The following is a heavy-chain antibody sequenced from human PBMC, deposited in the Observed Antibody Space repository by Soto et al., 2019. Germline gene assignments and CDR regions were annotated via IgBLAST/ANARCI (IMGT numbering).Heavy chain of an antibody. J-gene: IGHJ6*02. CDR2: IYPGDSDT. CDR1: GYSFTSYW. D-gene: IGHD5-18*01. CDR3: ARRGTAMGNYYYYGMDV. Sequence: GESLKISCKGSGYSFTSYWIGWVRQMPGKGLEWMGIIYPGDSDTRYSPSFQGQVTISADKSISTAYLQWSSLKASGTAMYYCARRGTAMGNYYYYGMDVWGQGTTVTVSS. V-gene: IGHV5-51*01.